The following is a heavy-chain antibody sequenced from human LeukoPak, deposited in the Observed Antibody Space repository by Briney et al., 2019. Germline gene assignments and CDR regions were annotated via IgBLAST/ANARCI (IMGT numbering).Heavy chain of an antibody. CDR3: ARDLGYTFGYTSDY. CDR2: ISSSSSYT. CDR1: GFTFSDYY. D-gene: IGHD5-18*01. Sequence: GGSLRLSCAASGFTFSDYYMSWIRQAPGKGLEWVSYISSSSSYTNYADSVKGRFTISRDNAKNSLYPQMNSLRAEDTAVYYCARDLGYTFGYTSDYWGQGTLVTVSS. J-gene: IGHJ4*02. V-gene: IGHV3-11*06.